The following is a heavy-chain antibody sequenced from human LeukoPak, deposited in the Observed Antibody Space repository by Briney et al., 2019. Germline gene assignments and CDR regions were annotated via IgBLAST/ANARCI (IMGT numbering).Heavy chain of an antibody. CDR2: ISYDGSNK. D-gene: IGHD5-24*01. CDR1: GFTFGKYW. J-gene: IGHJ3*02. Sequence: GGSLRLSCVASGFTFGKYWMSWVRQAPGKGLEWVAVISYDGSNKYYADSVKGRFTISRDNSKNTLYLQMNSLRAEDTAVYYCARHRDGYNFDIWGQGTMVTVSS. CDR3: ARHRDGYNFDI. V-gene: IGHV3-30*03.